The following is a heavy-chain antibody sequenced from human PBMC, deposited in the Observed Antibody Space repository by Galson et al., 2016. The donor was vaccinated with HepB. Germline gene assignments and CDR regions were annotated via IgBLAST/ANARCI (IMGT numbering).Heavy chain of an antibody. Sequence: SVKVSCKASGDSFISYAMNWVRQAPGQRLEWMGWIDTGNGRTKYSQKFQGRVTITRDTSASTGYMEMPRLRSEDTALYYCARGRWTSTYAGYRFDFWGQGTLVTVSS. V-gene: IGHV1-3*04. CDR2: IDTGNGRT. J-gene: IGHJ4*02. CDR1: GDSFISYA. D-gene: IGHD5-18*01. CDR3: ARGRWTSTYAGYRFDF.